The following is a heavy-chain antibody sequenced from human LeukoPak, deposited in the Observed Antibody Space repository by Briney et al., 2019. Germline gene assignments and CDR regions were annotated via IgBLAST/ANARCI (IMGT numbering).Heavy chain of an antibody. Sequence: SETLSLTCTVSGGSISSSSYYWGWIRQPPGKGLEWIGNIYYSGSTYYNPSLKSRVTISVDTSKNQFSLKLSSVTAADTAVYYCARLGYYDFWSGYYYFDYWGQGTLVTVSS. CDR2: IYYSGST. J-gene: IGHJ4*02. D-gene: IGHD3-3*01. CDR3: ARLGYYDFWSGYYYFDY. V-gene: IGHV4-39*01. CDR1: GGSISSSSYY.